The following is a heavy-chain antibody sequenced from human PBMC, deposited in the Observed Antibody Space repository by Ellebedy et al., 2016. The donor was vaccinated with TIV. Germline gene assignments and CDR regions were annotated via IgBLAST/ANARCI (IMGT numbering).Heavy chain of an antibody. CDR2: IATDGVTA. V-gene: IGHV3-74*01. J-gene: IGHJ5*02. CDR3: VYYHS. D-gene: IGHD3-16*01. CDR1: GFSFSDSR. Sequence: GGSLRLSXAASGFSFSDSRMYWVRQAPGKGLEWVSRIATDGVTATYADSVKGRFTISRDNAKNTLYLQMNSLRVEDTAVYYCVYYHSWGQGTLVTVSS.